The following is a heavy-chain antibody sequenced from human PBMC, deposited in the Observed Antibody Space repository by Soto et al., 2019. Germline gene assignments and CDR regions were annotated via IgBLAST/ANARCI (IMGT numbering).Heavy chain of an antibody. D-gene: IGHD3-9*01. CDR3: AREASDWFIDY. V-gene: IGHV3-74*01. J-gene: IGHJ4*02. Sequence: GEALKISCAASGFTFSSYWMHWVRQAPGKGLVWVSRINSDGSSTSYADSVKGRFTISRDNAKNTLFLQMNSLGAEDTAVYYCAREASDWFIDYWGQGTLVTVSS. CDR1: GFTFSSYW. CDR2: INSDGSST.